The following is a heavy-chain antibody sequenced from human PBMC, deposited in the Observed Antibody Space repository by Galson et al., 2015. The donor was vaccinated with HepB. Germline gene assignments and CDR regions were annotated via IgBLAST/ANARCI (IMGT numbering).Heavy chain of an antibody. CDR2: INTYNRDT. J-gene: IGHJ5*01. D-gene: IGHD6-19*01. Sequence: SVKVSCKASGYAFSSYSITWVRQAPGQGLEWMGWINTYNRDTKYAQKFQGRVTMTADTSTSTAYMELRSLRFDDTAVYYCARGLSVVSGPSGWNGGWVDSWGPGTLVTVSS. CDR1: GYAFSSYS. V-gene: IGHV1-18*01. CDR3: ARGLSVVSGPSGWNGGWVDS.